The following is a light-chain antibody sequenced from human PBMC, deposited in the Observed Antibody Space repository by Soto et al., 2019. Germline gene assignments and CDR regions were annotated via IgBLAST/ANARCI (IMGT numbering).Light chain of an antibody. J-gene: IGKJ4*01. CDR2: GAS. V-gene: IGKV3-15*01. CDR1: QTVSIN. CDR3: QQYNNWPLT. Sequence: EILMTQSPATLSVSTGERVALSCRASQTVSINLAWFQQKPGQAPRLLISGASTRATGIPARFSGSGSGTEFTLTISSLQSEDFAVYYCQQYNNWPLTFGGGTKVEIK.